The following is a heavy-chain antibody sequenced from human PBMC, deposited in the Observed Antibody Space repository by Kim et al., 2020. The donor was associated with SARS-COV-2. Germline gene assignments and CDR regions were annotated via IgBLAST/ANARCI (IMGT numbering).Heavy chain of an antibody. CDR3: ARLATDSSGSWPDY. V-gene: IGHV1-3*01. CDR2: INAGNGDT. Sequence: ASVKVSCKTSGYTFTSYAVHWVRQAPGQSLEWLGWINAGNGDTKYSQKFQGRVTITRDTSASTAYMELSSLRSEDTAVYYCARLATDSSGSWPDYWGQGTLVTVSS. J-gene: IGHJ4*02. D-gene: IGHD3-22*01. CDR1: GYTFTSYA.